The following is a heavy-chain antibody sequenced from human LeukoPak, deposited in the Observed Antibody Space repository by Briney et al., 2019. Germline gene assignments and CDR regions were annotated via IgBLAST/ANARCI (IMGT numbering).Heavy chain of an antibody. V-gene: IGHV3-33*01. CDR3: ATQALAIDY. D-gene: IGHD6-19*01. CDR1: GFTFSSYG. J-gene: IGHJ4*02. Sequence: PGRSLRLPCAASGFTFSSYGMHWVRQAPGKGLEWVAVIWYDGSNKYYADSVKGRFTISRDNSKNTLYLQMNSLRAEDTAVYYCATQALAIDYWGQGTLVTVSS. CDR2: IWYDGSNK.